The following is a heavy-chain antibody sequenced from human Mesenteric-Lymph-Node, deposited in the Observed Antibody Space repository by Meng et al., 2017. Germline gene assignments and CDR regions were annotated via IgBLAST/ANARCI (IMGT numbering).Heavy chain of an antibody. Sequence: VQLCESGGGLVKAGGSLRLSCAASGFTFSDYYMTWIRQPPGQGLEWLASVSPTSGSLYFADSVKGRFSISRDNAKNSVSLQMTRLRVEDTAVYYCARDHGSLNWFDPWGQGTLVTVSS. CDR3: ARDHGSLNWFDP. V-gene: IGHV3-11*04. D-gene: IGHD6-25*01. CDR1: GFTFSDYY. J-gene: IGHJ5*02. CDR2: VSPTSGSL.